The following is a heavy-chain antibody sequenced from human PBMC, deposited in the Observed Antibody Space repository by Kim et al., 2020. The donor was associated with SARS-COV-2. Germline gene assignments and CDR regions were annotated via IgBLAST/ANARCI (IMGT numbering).Heavy chain of an antibody. D-gene: IGHD2-2*02. Sequence: YFSDSVKGRFTISRDNSKNMMYLQMNSLRAEDTAVYQCVREGPAAIPPLKDWGQGTLVTVSS. CDR3: VREGPAAIPPLKD. V-gene: IGHV3-30*01. J-gene: IGHJ4*02.